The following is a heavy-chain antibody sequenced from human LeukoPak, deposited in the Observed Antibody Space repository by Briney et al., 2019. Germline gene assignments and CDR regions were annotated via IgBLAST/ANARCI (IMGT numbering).Heavy chain of an antibody. CDR2: INTNTGNS. J-gene: IGHJ3*02. CDR3: ARVPPDDSSALDI. V-gene: IGHV7-4-1*02. Sequence: ASVKVSCKASGYTFTSYAMNWVQQAPGQGLEWMGWINTNTGNSTYAQGFTGRFVFSLDTSVSTAYLQISSLKAEDTAVYYCARVPPDDSSALDIWGQGTMVTVSS. D-gene: IGHD3-22*01. CDR1: GYTFTSYA.